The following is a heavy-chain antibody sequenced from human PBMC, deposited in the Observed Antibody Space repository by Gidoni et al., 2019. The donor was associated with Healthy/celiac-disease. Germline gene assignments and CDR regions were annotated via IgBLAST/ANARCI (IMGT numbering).Heavy chain of an antibody. CDR1: GGTISSGGYY. CDR3: ASGYCSSTSCYYYGMDV. D-gene: IGHD2-2*01. CDR2: IYYSGST. V-gene: IGHV4-31*03. Sequence: QVQLQESGPGLVKPSQTLSLTCPVSGGTISSGGYYWSWIRQHPGKGLEWIGYIYYSGSTYYNPSLKSRVTISVDTSKNQFSLKLSSVTAADTAVYYCASGYCSSTSCYYYGMDVWDQGTTVTVSS. J-gene: IGHJ6*02.